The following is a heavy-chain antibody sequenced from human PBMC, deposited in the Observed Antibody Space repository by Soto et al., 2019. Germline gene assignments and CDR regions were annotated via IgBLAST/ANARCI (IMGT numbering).Heavy chain of an antibody. CDR2: MNPNSGNT. J-gene: IGHJ6*02. V-gene: IGHV1-8*01. Sequence: QVQLVQSGAEVKKPGASVKVSCKASGYTFTSYDINWVRQATGQGREWMGWMNPNSGNTGYAQKFQGRVTLTRNTSISTAYMELSSLRSEDTAVYYCARSSIAASATYGMDVWGQGTTVTVSS. CDR1: GYTFTSYD. D-gene: IGHD6-6*01. CDR3: ARSSIAASATYGMDV.